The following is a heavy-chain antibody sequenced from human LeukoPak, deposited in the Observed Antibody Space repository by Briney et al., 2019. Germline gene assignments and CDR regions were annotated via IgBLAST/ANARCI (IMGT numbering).Heavy chain of an antibody. CDR1: GYTFTSYD. D-gene: IGHD3-22*01. CDR3: AGGYRRDSSGYYRPTPLGGY. Sequence: ASVKVSCKASGYTFTSYDINWVRQATGQGLEWMGWMNPNSGNTGYAQKFQGRVTMTRNTSISTAYMELSSLRSEDTAVYYCAGGYRRDSSGYYRPTPLGGYWGQGTLVTVSS. V-gene: IGHV1-8*01. CDR2: MNPNSGNT. J-gene: IGHJ4*02.